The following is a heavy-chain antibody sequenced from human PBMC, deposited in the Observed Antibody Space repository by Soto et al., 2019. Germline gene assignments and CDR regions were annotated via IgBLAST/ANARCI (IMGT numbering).Heavy chain of an antibody. Sequence: SQTLSLTCAISGDSVSSNNAAWNWIRQSPSRGLEWLGRTFYRSKWHNDYAVSMRSRITITPGTSKNQFSLQLNSVTPEDTALYYCARTGGGALDYWGRGTQVTVSS. D-gene: IGHD7-27*01. J-gene: IGHJ4*02. V-gene: IGHV6-1*01. CDR2: TFYRSKWHN. CDR1: GDSVSSNNAA. CDR3: ARTGGGALDY.